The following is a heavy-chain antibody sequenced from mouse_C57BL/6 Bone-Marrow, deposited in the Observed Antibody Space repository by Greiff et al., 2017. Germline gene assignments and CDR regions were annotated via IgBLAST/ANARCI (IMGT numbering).Heavy chain of an antibody. CDR1: GYTFTSYW. J-gene: IGHJ2*01. V-gene: IGHV1-72*01. Sequence: QVQLQQPGAELVKPGASVKLSCKASGYTFTSYWMHWVKQRPGRGLEWIGRIDPNSGGTKYNEKFKSKATLTVDKPSSPAYMQLSSLTSEDSAVYYCAQIYDGYLYYFYYWGQGTTLTVSS. D-gene: IGHD2-3*01. CDR2: IDPNSGGT. CDR3: AQIYDGYLYYFYY.